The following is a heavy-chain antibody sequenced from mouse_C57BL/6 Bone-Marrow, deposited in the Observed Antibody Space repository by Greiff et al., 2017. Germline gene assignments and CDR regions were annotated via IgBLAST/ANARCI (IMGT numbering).Heavy chain of an antibody. V-gene: IGHV1-50*01. J-gene: IGHJ4*01. CDR1: GYTFTSYW. D-gene: IGHD1-1*01. CDR3: ARPAVVATPYAMDY. Sequence: VQLQQPGAELVKPGASVKLSCKASGYTFTSYWMQWVKQRPGQGLEWIGEIDPSDSYTNYNQKFKGKATLTVDTSSSTAYMQLSSLTSEDSAVYYCARPAVVATPYAMDYWGQGTSVTVSS. CDR2: IDPSDSYT.